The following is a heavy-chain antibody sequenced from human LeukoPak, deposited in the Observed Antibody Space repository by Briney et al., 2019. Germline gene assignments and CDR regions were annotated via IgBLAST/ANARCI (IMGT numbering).Heavy chain of an antibody. D-gene: IGHD5-24*01. V-gene: IGHV3-30*18. CDR1: GFTFSSYG. CDR2: ISYDGSNK. CDR3: AKDPLRRWLQPYYFDY. J-gene: IGHJ4*02. Sequence: GRSLRLSCAASGFTFSSYGMHWVRQAPGKGLEWVAVISYDGSNKYYADSVKGRFTISRDNSKNTLYLQMNSLRAEDTAVYYCAKDPLRRWLQPYYFDYWGQGTLVTVSS.